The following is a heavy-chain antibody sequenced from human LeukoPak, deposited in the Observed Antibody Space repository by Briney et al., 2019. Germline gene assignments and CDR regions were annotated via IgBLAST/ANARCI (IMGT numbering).Heavy chain of an antibody. Sequence: SETPSLTRTVSGGSISITSDYSGWIRQPPGKGLQWIGDIYYSETTNYNPSLKSRATMSVDTSKNQFSLKLNSATAADTAVYYCARRLSTRSYYLDDWGQGTLVTVSS. J-gene: IGHJ4*02. V-gene: IGHV4-39*01. CDR2: IYYSETT. D-gene: IGHD2/OR15-2a*01. CDR1: GGSISITSDY. CDR3: ARRLSTRSYYLDD.